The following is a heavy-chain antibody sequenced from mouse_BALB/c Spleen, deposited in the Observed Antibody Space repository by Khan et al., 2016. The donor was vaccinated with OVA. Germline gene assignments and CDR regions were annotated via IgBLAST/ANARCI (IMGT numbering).Heavy chain of an antibody. CDR1: GYTFTNYG. V-gene: IGHV9-1*02. J-gene: IGHJ1*01. Sequence: LVESGPELKKPGETVKISCKASGYTFTNYGMNWVKQAPGKGLKWMGWINTYTGEPTYTDDFKGRFAFSLEPSASTASLQINNLKNEDMATDFCARGASYWYFDVWGAGTTVTVSS. CDR2: INTYTGEP. CDR3: ARGASYWYFDV.